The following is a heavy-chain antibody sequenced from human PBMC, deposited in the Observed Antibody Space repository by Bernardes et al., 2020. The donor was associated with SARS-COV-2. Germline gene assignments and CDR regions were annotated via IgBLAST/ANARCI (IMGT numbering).Heavy chain of an antibody. D-gene: IGHD3-3*01. Sequence: SETLSLTCTVSGGSISSSSYYWGWIRQPPGKGLEWIGSIYYSGSTYYNPSLKSRVTISVDTSKNQFSLKLSSVTAADTAVYYCARRPLGTTTIFGVVTHFDYWGQGTLVTVSS. V-gene: IGHV4-39*01. CDR1: GGSISSSSYY. CDR2: IYYSGST. CDR3: ARRPLGTTTIFGVVTHFDY. J-gene: IGHJ4*02.